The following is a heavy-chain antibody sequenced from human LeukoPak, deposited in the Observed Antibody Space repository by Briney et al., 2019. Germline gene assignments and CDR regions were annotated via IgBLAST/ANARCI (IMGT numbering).Heavy chain of an antibody. Sequence: ASVKVSCKASGYTFTSYYMHWVRQAPGQGLEWMGIINPSGGSTNYAQKFQGRVTMTRDTSTSTVYMELSSLRSEDTAVYYCARSGSWPYYDYGMDVWGQGNTVTVSS. CDR3: ARSGSWPYYDYGMDV. CDR1: GYTFTSYY. J-gene: IGHJ6*02. V-gene: IGHV1-46*01. CDR2: INPSGGST. D-gene: IGHD6-13*01.